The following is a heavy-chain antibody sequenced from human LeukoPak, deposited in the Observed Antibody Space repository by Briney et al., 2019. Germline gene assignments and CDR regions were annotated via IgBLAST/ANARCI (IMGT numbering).Heavy chain of an antibody. J-gene: IGHJ4*02. CDR3: ARSLRDSSGYYYDY. D-gene: IGHD3-22*01. CDR2: IWYDGNTK. Sequence: GGPLRLSCAASGFTFSNYGMHWVRQAPGKGLEWVAVIWYDGNTKYYADSVKGRFTISRDNSQNMLYLQMNSLRAEDTAVYYCARSLRDSSGYYYDYWGQGTLVTVSS. V-gene: IGHV3-33*01. CDR1: GFTFSNYG.